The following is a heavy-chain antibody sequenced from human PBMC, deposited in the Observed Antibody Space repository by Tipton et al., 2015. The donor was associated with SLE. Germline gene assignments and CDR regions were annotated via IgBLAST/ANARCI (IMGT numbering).Heavy chain of an antibody. D-gene: IGHD3-3*01. CDR1: GGSISSYY. V-gene: IGHV4-59*08. J-gene: IGHJ5*02. CDR3: ARHRGFLEWLNWFDP. Sequence: TLSLTCTVSGGSISSYYWSWIRQPPGKGLEWIGSIYHSGSTYYNPSLKSRVTISVGTSKNQFSLKLSSVTAADTAVYYCARHRGFLEWLNWFDPWGQGTLVTVSS. CDR2: IYHSGST.